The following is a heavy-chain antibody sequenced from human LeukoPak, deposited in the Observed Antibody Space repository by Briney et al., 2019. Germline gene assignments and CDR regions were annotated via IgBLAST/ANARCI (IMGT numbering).Heavy chain of an antibody. J-gene: IGHJ4*02. Sequence: GGSLRLSCAASGFTFSSYSMNWVRQAPGKGLEWVSSISSSSSYIYYADSVKGRFTISRDNAKNSLCLQMDSLRAEDTAIYYCARDMTITGADDYWGQGTLVTVSS. V-gene: IGHV3-21*01. D-gene: IGHD6-13*01. CDR2: ISSSSSYI. CDR1: GFTFSSYS. CDR3: ARDMTITGADDY.